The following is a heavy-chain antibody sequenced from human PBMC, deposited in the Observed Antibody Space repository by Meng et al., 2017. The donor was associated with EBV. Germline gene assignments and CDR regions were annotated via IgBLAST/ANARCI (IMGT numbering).Heavy chain of an antibody. V-gene: IGHV4-34*01. CDR3: ASSTRYLKYYDFWSGYHYEGAFDI. CDR2: INHSGST. Sequence: QVQLQQWGAGLLKPSEXLSLTCAVYGGSFXGYYWSWIRQPPGKGLEWIGEINHSGSTNYNPSLKSRVTISVDTSKNQFSLKLSSVTAADTAVYYCASSTRYLKYYDFWSGYHYEGAFDIWGQGTMVTVSS. CDR1: GGSFXGYY. D-gene: IGHD3-3*01. J-gene: IGHJ3*02.